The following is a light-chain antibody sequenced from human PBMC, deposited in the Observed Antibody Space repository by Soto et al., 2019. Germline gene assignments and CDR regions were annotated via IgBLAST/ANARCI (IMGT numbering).Light chain of an antibody. CDR1: EPIRNTY. J-gene: IGKJ4*01. Sequence: EIVLTQSPDTLSLSPGERATLSCRTSEPIRNTYVAWYQQQPGQAPRLLIYGASSRAIGIPDRFSGSGSGTDFTLTISRLEPEEFALYYCQQYADAPLTFGGGTRWIS. V-gene: IGKV3-20*01. CDR3: QQYADAPLT. CDR2: GAS.